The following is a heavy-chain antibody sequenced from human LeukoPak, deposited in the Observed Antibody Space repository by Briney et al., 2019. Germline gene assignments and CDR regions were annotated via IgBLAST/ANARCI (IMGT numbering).Heavy chain of an antibody. CDR2: INWNGGST. J-gene: IGHJ4*02. CDR1: GFTFDDYG. CDR3: ARGGGYCSSTSCYVPSNPFDY. D-gene: IGHD2-2*01. V-gene: IGHV3-20*04. Sequence: GGSLRLSCAASGFTFDDYGMSWVRHAPGKELEWVSGINWNGGSTGYADSVKGRFTISRDNAKNSLYLQMNSLRAEDTALYYCARGGGYCSSTSCYVPSNPFDYWGQGTLVTVSS.